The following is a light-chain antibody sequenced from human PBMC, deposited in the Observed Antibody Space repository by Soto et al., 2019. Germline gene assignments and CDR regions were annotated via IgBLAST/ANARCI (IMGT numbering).Light chain of an antibody. CDR3: QQHHSTPLT. V-gene: IGKV4-1*01. Sequence: IVMTQSQDSLSVSLCERATINCKCIQSVLYSSNSKNYLAWYQQKAGQPPKLLIYWASTRESGVPDRFSGSGSGTDFTLTISSLQAEDVAVYYCQQHHSTPLTFGQGTRLEIK. J-gene: IGKJ5*01. CDR1: QSVLYSSNSKNY. CDR2: WAS.